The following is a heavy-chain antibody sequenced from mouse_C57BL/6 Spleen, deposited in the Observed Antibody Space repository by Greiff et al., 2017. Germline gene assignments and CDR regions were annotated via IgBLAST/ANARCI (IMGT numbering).Heavy chain of an antibody. V-gene: IGHV1-19*01. Sequence: VQLQQSGPVLVKPGASVQMSCKASGYTFTDYYMNWVKQSHGKSLEWIGVINPYNGGTSYNQKFKGKATLTVDQSSSTAYMALNRLTSEDSAVYYWARRGGNYYGSSYEEAWFAYWGQGTLVTVSA. J-gene: IGHJ3*01. CDR1: GYTFTDYY. D-gene: IGHD1-1*01. CDR2: INPYNGGT. CDR3: ARRGGNYYGSSYEEAWFAY.